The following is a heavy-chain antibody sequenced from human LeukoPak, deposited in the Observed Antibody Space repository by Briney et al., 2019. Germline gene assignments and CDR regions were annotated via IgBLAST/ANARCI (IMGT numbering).Heavy chain of an antibody. CDR1: GLTFSSYG. J-gene: IGHJ6*02. D-gene: IGHD3-16*01. Sequence: PGGSLRLSCAASGLTFSSYGMHWVRQAPGKGLEWVAFIRYDGSNKYYADSVKGRFSISRDNSKNTLYLQMNSLRAEDTAVYYCAKDGVMSYYYYYGMDVWGQGTTVTVSS. V-gene: IGHV3-30*02. CDR2: IRYDGSNK. CDR3: AKDGVMSYYYYYGMDV.